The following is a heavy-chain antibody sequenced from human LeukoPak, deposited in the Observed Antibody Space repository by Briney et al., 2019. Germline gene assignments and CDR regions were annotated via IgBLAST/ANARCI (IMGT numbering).Heavy chain of an antibody. V-gene: IGHV4-34*01. CDR1: GGSFSGYY. CDR3: ARGGYSYGWYYYYGMDV. J-gene: IGHJ6*02. Sequence: SETLSLTCAVYGGSFSGYYWSWIRQPPGKGLEWIGEINHSGSTNYNPSLKSRVTISVDTSKNQFSLKLSSVTAADTAVYYCARGGYSYGWYYYYGMDVWGQGTTVTVSS. D-gene: IGHD5-18*01. CDR2: INHSGST.